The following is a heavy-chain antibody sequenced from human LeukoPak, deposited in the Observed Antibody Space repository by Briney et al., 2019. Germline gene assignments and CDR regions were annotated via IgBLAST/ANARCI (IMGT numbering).Heavy chain of an antibody. Sequence: GRSLRLSCAASGFTFSSYSMNWVRQAPGKGLEWVSYISSSSSSIDYADSVKGRSTISRDNAKNSLYLQMNSLRAEDTAVYYCARERGYSYGYSDYWGQGTLVTVSS. CDR3: ARERGYSYGYSDY. J-gene: IGHJ4*02. CDR1: GFTFSSYS. CDR2: ISSSSSSI. V-gene: IGHV3-48*04. D-gene: IGHD5-18*01.